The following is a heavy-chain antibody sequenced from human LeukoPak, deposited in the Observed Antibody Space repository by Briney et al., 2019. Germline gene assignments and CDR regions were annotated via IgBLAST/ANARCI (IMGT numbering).Heavy chain of an antibody. CDR3: ANPTLG. D-gene: IGHD7-27*01. Sequence: GGSLRLSCAASGFTFSNYGMHWVRQAPGKGLEWVAFIRYDGTNKYYADSVKGRFTISRDNSKNTLYVQMNSLRAEDTAVYHCANPTLGWGQGTLVTVSS. V-gene: IGHV3-30*02. CDR2: IRYDGTNK. J-gene: IGHJ4*02. CDR1: GFTFSNYG.